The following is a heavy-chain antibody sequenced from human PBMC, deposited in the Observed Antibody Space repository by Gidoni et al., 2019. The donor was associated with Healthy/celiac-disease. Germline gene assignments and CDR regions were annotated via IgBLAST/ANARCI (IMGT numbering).Heavy chain of an antibody. Sequence: QVQLQESGPGLVKPSQTLSLPCTVSGGSISSGGYYWSWIRQHPGKGLEWIGYIYSSGSTYYNPSLKSRVTISVDTSKNQFSLNLSSVTAADTSVYYCASCSSSSNWFDPWGQGTLVTVSS. V-gene: IGHV4-31*03. J-gene: IGHJ5*02. CDR3: ASCSSSSNWFDP. CDR2: IYSSGST. D-gene: IGHD6-6*01. CDR1: GGSISSGGYY.